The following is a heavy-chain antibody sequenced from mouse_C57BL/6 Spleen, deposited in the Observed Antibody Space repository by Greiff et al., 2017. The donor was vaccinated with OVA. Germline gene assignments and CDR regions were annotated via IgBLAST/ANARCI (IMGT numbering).Heavy chain of an antibody. Sequence: QVQLKQPGAELVKPGASVKLSCKASGYTFTSYWMHWVKQRPGQGLEWIGMIHPNSGSTNYNEKFKSKATLTVDKSSSTAYMQLSSLTSEDSAVYYCARGATVGADYWGQGTTLTVSS. J-gene: IGHJ2*01. CDR3: ARGATVGADY. D-gene: IGHD1-1*01. V-gene: IGHV1-64*01. CDR2: IHPNSGST. CDR1: GYTFTSYW.